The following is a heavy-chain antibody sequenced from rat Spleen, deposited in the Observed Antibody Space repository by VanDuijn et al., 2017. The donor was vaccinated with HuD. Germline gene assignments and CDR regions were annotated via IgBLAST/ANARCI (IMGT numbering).Heavy chain of an antibody. CDR2: IRTGGGDT. CDR3: TRQWDY. CDR1: GFTFSDYN. V-gene: IGHV5-25*01. J-gene: IGHJ2*01. Sequence: EVQLVESGGGLVQPGRSLKLSCAASGFTFSDYNMAWVRQAPKKGLGWVASIRTGGGDTYYRDSVKGRFTISRDNAKSSLYLQMDSLRSEDTATYYCTRQWDYWGQGVLVTVSS.